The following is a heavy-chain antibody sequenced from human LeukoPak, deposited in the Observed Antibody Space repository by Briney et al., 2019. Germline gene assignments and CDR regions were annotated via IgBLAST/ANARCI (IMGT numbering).Heavy chain of an antibody. CDR2: INHSGST. CDR3: ARVGRGYYDFWSGYSYYYYYYYMDV. Sequence: PSETLSLTCAVYGGSFSGYYWSWIRQPPGKGLEWIGEINHSGSTNYNPSLKSRVTISVDTSKNQFSLKLSSVTAADTAVYYCARVGRGYYDFWSGYSYYYYYYYMDVWGKGTTVTVSS. J-gene: IGHJ6*03. V-gene: IGHV4-34*01. D-gene: IGHD3-3*01. CDR1: GGSFSGYY.